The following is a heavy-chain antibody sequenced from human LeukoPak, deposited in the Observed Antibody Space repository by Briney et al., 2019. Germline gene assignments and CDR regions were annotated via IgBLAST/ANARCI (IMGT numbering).Heavy chain of an antibody. CDR3: ARGYFDWLFSY. CDR1: GGTFSSYA. V-gene: IGHV1-18*01. Sequence: ASVKVSCKASGGTFSSYAISWVRQAPGQGLEWMGWISAYNGNTNYAQKLQGRVTMTTDTSTSTAYMELRSLRSDDTAVYYCARGYFDWLFSYWGQGTLVTVSS. D-gene: IGHD3-9*01. J-gene: IGHJ4*02. CDR2: ISAYNGNT.